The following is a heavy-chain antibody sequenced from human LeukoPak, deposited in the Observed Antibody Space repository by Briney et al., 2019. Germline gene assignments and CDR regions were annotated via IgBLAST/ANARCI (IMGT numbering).Heavy chain of an antibody. Sequence: PSETLSLTCTVSGASITNYFWNWIRQPPGKGLEWIGYIYYSGSTNYNPSLKSRVTISVDTSKNQFSPKLSSVTAADTAVYYCARHVPAATFIYYYYMDVWGKGTTVTVSS. J-gene: IGHJ6*03. V-gene: IGHV4-59*08. CDR3: ARHVPAATFIYYYYMDV. D-gene: IGHD2-2*01. CDR2: IYYSGST. CDR1: GASITNYF.